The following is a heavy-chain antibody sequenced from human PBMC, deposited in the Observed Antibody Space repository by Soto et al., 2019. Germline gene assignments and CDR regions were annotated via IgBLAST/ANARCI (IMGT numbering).Heavy chain of an antibody. Sequence: QVQLQESGPGLVKPSQTLSLTCTVSGGSISRGGYYWSWIRQQPGKGLEWIGYIYYSGGTYYNPSLKSRVTISVDTSENQFSLRLSSVTAADTAVYYCARKDSGYADYMDVWGKGTTVTVSS. D-gene: IGHD5-12*01. V-gene: IGHV4-31*03. CDR2: IYYSGGT. CDR1: GGSISRGGYY. J-gene: IGHJ6*03. CDR3: ARKDSGYADYMDV.